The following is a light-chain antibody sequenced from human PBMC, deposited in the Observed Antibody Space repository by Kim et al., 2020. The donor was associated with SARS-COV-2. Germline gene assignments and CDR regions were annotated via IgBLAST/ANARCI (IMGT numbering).Light chain of an antibody. V-gene: IGKV3-15*01. Sequence: SPGEGATLSCRASQSVLRDLAWYQQTPGQAPRLLIYGASTRATDIPARFSGSGSGTEFTLTISGLQSEDFAVYYCQQYKDWAPLTFGGGTKVDIK. CDR1: QSVLRD. CDR3: QQYKDWAPLT. CDR2: GAS. J-gene: IGKJ4*01.